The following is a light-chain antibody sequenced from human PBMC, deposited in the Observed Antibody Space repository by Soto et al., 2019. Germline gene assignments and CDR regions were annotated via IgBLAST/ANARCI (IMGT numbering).Light chain of an antibody. CDR3: QQYGSSGT. CDR1: QSISSW. Sequence: TQSPSTLSPSFGAGVTITFRASQSISSWLAWYQHKPGQAPRLLIYGASSRATGIPDRFSGSGSGTDFTLTISRLEPEDFAVYYCQQYGSSGTFGQGTKVDIK. J-gene: IGKJ1*01. CDR2: GAS. V-gene: IGKV3-20*01.